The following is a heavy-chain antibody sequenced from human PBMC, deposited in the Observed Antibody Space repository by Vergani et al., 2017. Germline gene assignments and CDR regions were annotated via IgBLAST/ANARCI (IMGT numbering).Heavy chain of an antibody. CDR3: ASKRGACRAAYCHSYDF. D-gene: IGHD2-15*01. V-gene: IGHV4-39*01. CDR1: GDSVISTDYH. J-gene: IGHJ4*02. Sequence: QVQLQESGPGLVKPSETLSLPCTVSGDSVISTDYHLGWIRQPPGKGLEWIGSMDYSGSTSYNPSLESRISISFETPKKQFSLRLTSVTAADTAVYYWASKRGACRAAYCHSYDFWGPGTLVGVSS. CDR2: MDYSGST.